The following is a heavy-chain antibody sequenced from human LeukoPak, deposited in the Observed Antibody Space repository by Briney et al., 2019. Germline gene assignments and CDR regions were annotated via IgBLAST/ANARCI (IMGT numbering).Heavy chain of an antibody. CDR2: MNPNSGNT. CDR3: AGGSHYDSSGYYPMDDY. J-gene: IGHJ4*02. CDR1: GYTFPTYG. D-gene: IGHD3-22*01. V-gene: IGHV1-8*03. Sequence: GASVKVSCKASGYTFPTYGITWVRQAPGQGLEWMGWMNPNSGNTGYAQKFQGRVTITRNTSIGTAYMELSSLRSEDTAVYYCAGGSHYDSSGYYPMDDYWGQGTLVTVSS.